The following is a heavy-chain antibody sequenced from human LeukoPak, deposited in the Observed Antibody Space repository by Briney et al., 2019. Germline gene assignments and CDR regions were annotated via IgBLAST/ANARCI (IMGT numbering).Heavy chain of an antibody. J-gene: IGHJ5*02. CDR1: GYTFTGYY. D-gene: IGHD1-26*01. Sequence: ASVKVSCKPSGYTFTGYYMHWVRQAPGQGLEWMGLINPSGSSTIYAQKFQGRVTMTRDMSTSTDYMELSSLRSEDTAVYYCARDNSVGDYAWWFDPWGQGTLVTVSS. CDR3: ARDNSVGDYAWWFDP. V-gene: IGHV1-46*01. CDR2: INPSGSST.